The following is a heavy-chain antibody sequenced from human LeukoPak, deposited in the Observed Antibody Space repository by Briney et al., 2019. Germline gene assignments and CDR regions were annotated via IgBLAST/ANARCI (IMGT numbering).Heavy chain of an antibody. CDR1: GFTFDDYA. J-gene: IGHJ5*02. D-gene: IGHD1-26*01. Sequence: PGGSLRLSCAASGFTFDDYAMHWVRQAPGKGLEWVSLISWDGGRTYSSDSVKGRFIISRDNSKNTLYLQMNSLRAEDTAVYYCAKDAVSGSGSFGSWFDPWGQGTLVTVSS. CDR3: AKDAVSGSGSFGSWFDP. CDR2: ISWDGGRT. V-gene: IGHV3-43D*03.